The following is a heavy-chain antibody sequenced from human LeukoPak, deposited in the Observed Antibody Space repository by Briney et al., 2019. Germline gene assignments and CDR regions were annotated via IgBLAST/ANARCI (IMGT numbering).Heavy chain of an antibody. CDR2: IYPDDSDT. Sequence: GESLKISCETSGYTFTKFWVGWVRQPPGKGLEWLGMIYPDDSDTRYSPSFQGQVTMSVDKSISIVYLHWSSLKASDTAIYYCVRGKGSGTYYGFDYWGQGTVVSVVS. D-gene: IGHD3-10*01. CDR1: GYTFTKFW. J-gene: IGHJ4*02. V-gene: IGHV5-51*01. CDR3: VRGKGSGTYYGFDY.